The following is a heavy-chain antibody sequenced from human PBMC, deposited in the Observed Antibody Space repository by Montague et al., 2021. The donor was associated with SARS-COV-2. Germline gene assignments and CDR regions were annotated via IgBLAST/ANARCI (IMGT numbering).Heavy chain of an antibody. CDR3: ARDQGYNWNYYYYYGMDV. D-gene: IGHD1-20*01. J-gene: IGHJ6*02. Sequence: SETLSLTCTVSGGSISSYYWSWIRQPPGKGLKWIGYIYYSGSTNYNPSLKGRVTISVDTSKNQFSLKLSSVTAADTAVYYCARDQGYNWNYYYYYGMDVWGQGTTVTVSS. V-gene: IGHV4-59*12. CDR2: IYYSGST. CDR1: GGSISSYY.